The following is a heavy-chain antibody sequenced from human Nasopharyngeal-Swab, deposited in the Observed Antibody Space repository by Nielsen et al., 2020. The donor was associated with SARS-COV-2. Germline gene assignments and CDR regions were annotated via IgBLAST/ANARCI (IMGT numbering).Heavy chain of an antibody. CDR3: ASGADYGPTKAYYALDV. V-gene: IGHV4-4*02. Sequence: WIRQPPGKGLEWIGEIYHGGSTNYNPSLKSRVTISVDKSKNQFSLKLSSVTAADTAVYYCASGADYGPTKAYYALDVWGQGTTVTVSS. J-gene: IGHJ6*02. D-gene: IGHD4-17*01. CDR2: IYHGGST.